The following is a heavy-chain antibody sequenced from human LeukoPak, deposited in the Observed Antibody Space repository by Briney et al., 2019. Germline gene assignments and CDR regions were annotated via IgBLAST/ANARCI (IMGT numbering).Heavy chain of an antibody. CDR3: ARGSAGYCTNGVCYTTYFDY. D-gene: IGHD2-8*01. V-gene: IGHV5-51*01. CDR1: GYSFTNYW. Sequence: GESLKISCKGSGYSFTNYWIGWVRQMPGKGLEWMGIIYPGDSDTRYSPSFQGQVTISADKSISTAYLQWSSLKASDTAMYYCARGSAGYCTNGVCYTTYFDYWGQGTLVTVSS. CDR2: IYPGDSDT. J-gene: IGHJ4*02.